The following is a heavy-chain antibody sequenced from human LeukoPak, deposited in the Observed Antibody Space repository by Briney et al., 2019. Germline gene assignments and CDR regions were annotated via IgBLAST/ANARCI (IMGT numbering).Heavy chain of an antibody. CDR2: ISYDGSNK. CDR3: ARERYYGSGGYRYNWFDP. J-gene: IGHJ5*02. D-gene: IGHD3-10*01. V-gene: IGHV3-30-3*01. CDR1: GFTFSSYA. Sequence: GGSLRLSCAASGFTFSSYAMHWVRQAPGKGLEWVAVISYDGSNKYYADSVKGRFTISRDNSKNTLYLQMNSLRAEDTAVYYCARERYYGSGGYRYNWFDPWGQGTLVTVSS.